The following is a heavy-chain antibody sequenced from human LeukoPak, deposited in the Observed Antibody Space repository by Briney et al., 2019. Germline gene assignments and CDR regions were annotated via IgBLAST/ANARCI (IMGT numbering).Heavy chain of an antibody. J-gene: IGHJ6*04. CDR3: ARRLWGPPLNLVVPAATPPDV. CDR1: GGSLSTYY. V-gene: IGHV4-59*08. CDR2: MYFNGNT. Sequence: SETLSLTCTVSGGSLSTYYWNWIRQPPGKGLEWIAYMYFNGNTNYNPSLKGRVTMSVDTSKNQFSLKLSSVTAADTAVYYCARRLWGPPLNLVVPAATPPDVWGKGTTVTVSS. D-gene: IGHD2-2*01.